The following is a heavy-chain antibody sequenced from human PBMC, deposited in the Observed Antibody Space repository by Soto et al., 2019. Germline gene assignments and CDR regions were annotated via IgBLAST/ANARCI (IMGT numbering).Heavy chain of an antibody. J-gene: IGHJ6*02. D-gene: IGHD5-18*01. Sequence: PGESLKISCNGSGYSFTSYWISWVRQMPGKGLEWMGRIDPSDSYTNYSPSFQGHVTISADKSISTAYLRWSSLKASDTAMYYCARRADTAMVTGYYGMDVWGQGTTVTVSS. CDR2: IDPSDSYT. CDR3: ARRADTAMVTGYYGMDV. V-gene: IGHV5-10-1*01. CDR1: GYSFTSYW.